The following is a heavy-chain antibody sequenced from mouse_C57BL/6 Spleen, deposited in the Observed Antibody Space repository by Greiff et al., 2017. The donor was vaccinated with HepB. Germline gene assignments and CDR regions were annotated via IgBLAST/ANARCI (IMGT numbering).Heavy chain of an antibody. J-gene: IGHJ4*01. CDR2: IYPGNSDT. CDR3: TNYYDYDGNYYAMDY. CDR1: GYTFTSYW. D-gene: IGHD2-4*01. Sequence: VQLKQSGTVLARPGASVKMSCKTSGYTFTSYWMHWVKQRPGQGLEWIGAIYPGNSDTSYNQKFKGKAKLTAVTSASTAYMELSSLTNEDSAVYYCTNYYDYDGNYYAMDYWGQGTSVTVSS. V-gene: IGHV1-5*01.